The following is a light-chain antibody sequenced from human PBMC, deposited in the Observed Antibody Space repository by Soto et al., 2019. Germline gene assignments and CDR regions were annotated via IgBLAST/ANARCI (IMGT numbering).Light chain of an antibody. CDR2: KAS. Sequence: DIQMTQSPSTLSASVGDRVTITCRASQSISDWLAWYQQKPGKAPNLLIYKASSLESGVPSRFSGSGSGTEFTLTINSLQPDDFATYYCHQYSTYYRTFGQGTKVEIK. CDR3: HQYSTYYRT. V-gene: IGKV1-5*03. CDR1: QSISDW. J-gene: IGKJ1*01.